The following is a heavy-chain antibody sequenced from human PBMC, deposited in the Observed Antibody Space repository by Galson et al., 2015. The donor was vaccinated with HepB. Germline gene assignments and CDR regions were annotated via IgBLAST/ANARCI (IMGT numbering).Heavy chain of an antibody. CDR2: IYNTGST. CDR3: ARARGGYNRPGVHYYYYMDV. Sequence: ETLSLTCTVSGGSISSYYWSWIRQPAGKGVEWIGRIYNTGSTNYNPSLKSRVIMSIDTSSNQFSLRVRSVTAADTAVYYCARARGGYNRPGVHYYYYMDVWGKGTAVTVSS. V-gene: IGHV4-4*07. D-gene: IGHD5-24*01. J-gene: IGHJ6*03. CDR1: GGSISSYY.